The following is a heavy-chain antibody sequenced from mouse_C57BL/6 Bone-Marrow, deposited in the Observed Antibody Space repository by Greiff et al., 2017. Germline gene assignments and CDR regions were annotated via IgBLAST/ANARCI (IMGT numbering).Heavy chain of an antibody. J-gene: IGHJ2*01. CDR2: IYPSDSET. D-gene: IGHD1-1*01. CDR1: GYTFTSYW. V-gene: IGHV1-61*01. CDR3: ARGSLFITTVVADY. Sequence: QVQLQQPGAELVRPGSSVKLSCKASGYTFTSYWMDWVKQRPGQGLEWIGNIYPSDSETHYNQKFKDKATLTVDKSSSTAYMQLSSLTSEDSAVYYCARGSLFITTVVADYWGQGTTLTVSS.